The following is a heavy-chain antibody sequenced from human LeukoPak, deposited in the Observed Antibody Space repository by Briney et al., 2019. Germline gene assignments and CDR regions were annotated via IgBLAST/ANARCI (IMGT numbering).Heavy chain of an antibody. CDR3: ARHRNYYYDSSGYLEP. CDR2: IYSGGST. CDR1: GFTVSSNY. Sequence: PGGSLRLSCAASGFTVSSNYMSWVRQAPGKGLEWVSVIYSGGSTYYADSVKGRFTISRDNSKNTLYLQMNSLRAEDTAVYYCARHRNYYYDSSGYLEPWGQGTLVTVSS. V-gene: IGHV3-66*04. J-gene: IGHJ5*02. D-gene: IGHD3-22*01.